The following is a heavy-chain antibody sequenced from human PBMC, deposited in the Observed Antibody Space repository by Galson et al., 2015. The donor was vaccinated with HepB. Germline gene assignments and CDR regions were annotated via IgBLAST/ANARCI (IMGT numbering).Heavy chain of an antibody. V-gene: IGHV1-69*13. CDR2: IVPMFATE. Sequence: SVKVSCKASGGSDKSYAINWVRQAPGQGLEWMGGIVPMFATEDYAPKFKGRLTITADETTGSVYMDLSSLTSDDTAVYYCARLGAARNQITWFDPLGQGTLVTVSS. CDR1: GGSDKSYA. D-gene: IGHD3-16*01. CDR3: ARLGAARNQITWFDP. J-gene: IGHJ5*02.